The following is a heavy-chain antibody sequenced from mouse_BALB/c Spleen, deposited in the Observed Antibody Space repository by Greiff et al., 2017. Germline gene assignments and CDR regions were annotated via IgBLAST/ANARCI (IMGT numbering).Heavy chain of an antibody. J-gene: IGHJ3*01. D-gene: IGHD1-1*01. Sequence: EVKVVESGGGLVQPGGSRKLSCAASGFTFSSFGMHWVRQAPEKGLEWVAYISSGSSTIYYADTVKGRFTISRDNPKNTLFLQMTSLRSEDTAMYYCARVLRYSAWFAYWGQGTLVTVSA. CDR1: GFTFSSFG. CDR2: ISSGSSTI. CDR3: ARVLRYSAWFAY. V-gene: IGHV5-17*02.